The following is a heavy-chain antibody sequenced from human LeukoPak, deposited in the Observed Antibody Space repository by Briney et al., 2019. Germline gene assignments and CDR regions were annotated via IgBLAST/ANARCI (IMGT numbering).Heavy chain of an antibody. V-gene: IGHV3-7*03. CDR1: GFTFSSYW. Sequence: PGGSLRLSCAAPGFTFSSYWMNWARQAPGKGLEWVASINHNGNVNYYVDSVKGRFTTSRDNAKNSLYLQMNSLRAEDTALYHCARNNGMDVWGQGTTVIVSS. CDR2: INHNGNVN. CDR3: ARNNGMDV. J-gene: IGHJ6*02.